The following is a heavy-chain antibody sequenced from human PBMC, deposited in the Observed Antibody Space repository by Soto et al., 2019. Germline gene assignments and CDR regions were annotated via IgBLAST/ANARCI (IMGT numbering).Heavy chain of an antibody. D-gene: IGHD3-16*02. CDR1: GGSFSSHA. CDR2: IIPILGIT. CDR3: SVGEDDDYRYLRDDAFDV. J-gene: IGHJ3*01. Sequence: QVQLVQSGAEVKKPGSSVKVSCKASGGSFSSHAITWVRQAPGQGLEWMGRIIPILGITNYAQKFQDRVTITADKSTSTAYMDLSSLRSEDTAMYYCSVGEDDDYRYLRDDAFDVWGQGTKVTVSS. V-gene: IGHV1-69*02.